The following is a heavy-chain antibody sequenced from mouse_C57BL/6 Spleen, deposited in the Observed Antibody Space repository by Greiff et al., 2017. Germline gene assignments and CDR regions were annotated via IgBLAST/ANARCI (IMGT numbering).Heavy chain of an antibody. CDR2: IHPNSGST. CDR3: ARRNGYYNWYFDV. V-gene: IGHV1-64*01. J-gene: IGHJ1*03. Sequence: QVQLKQPGAELVKPGASVKLSCKASGYTFTSYWMHWVKQRPGQGLEWIGMIHPNSGSTNYNEKFKSKATLTVDKSSSTAYMQLSSLTSEDAAVYYCARRNGYYNWYFDVWGTGTTVTVSS. CDR1: GYTFTSYW. D-gene: IGHD2-3*01.